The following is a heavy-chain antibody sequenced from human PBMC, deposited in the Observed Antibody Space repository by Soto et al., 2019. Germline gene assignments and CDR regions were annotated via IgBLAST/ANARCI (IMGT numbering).Heavy chain of an antibody. CDR1: GGTFSSYA. J-gene: IGHJ2*01. V-gene: IGHV1-69*01. Sequence: QVQLVQSGAEVKKPGSSVKVSCKASGGTFSSYAISWVRQAPGQGLEWMGGIIPIFGTANYAQKFQGRVTMTADESTSTAYMELSSLRSEDTAVYYCARELGGYSDYDTWYFDLWGRGTLVTVSS. CDR2: IIPIFGTA. CDR3: ARELGGYSDYDTWYFDL. D-gene: IGHD5-12*01.